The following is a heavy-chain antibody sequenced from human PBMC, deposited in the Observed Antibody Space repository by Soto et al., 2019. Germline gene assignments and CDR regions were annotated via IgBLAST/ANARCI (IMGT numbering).Heavy chain of an antibody. Sequence: GGSLRLSCAASGFIFSTYAMNWVRQAPGKGLEWVSAISNSGGSTYYAESVRGRFTISRDNSVNTLYLQMSCLRTEDTAVYYCAHPRGYGVFDAVDIWGQGTMVTVSS. V-gene: IGHV3-23*01. CDR3: AHPRGYGVFDAVDI. J-gene: IGHJ3*02. D-gene: IGHD4-17*01. CDR1: GFIFSTYA. CDR2: ISNSGGST.